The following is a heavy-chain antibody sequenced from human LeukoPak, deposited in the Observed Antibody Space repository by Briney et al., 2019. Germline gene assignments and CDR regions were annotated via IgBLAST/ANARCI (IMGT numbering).Heavy chain of an antibody. J-gene: IGHJ4*02. D-gene: IGHD5-12*01. V-gene: IGHV3-7*01. Sequence: PGGSLRLSCAASGFTFSSYWMSWVRQAPGKGLEWVANIKQDGSEKYYVDSVKGRFTISRDNAKNSLYLQMNSLRAEDTAVYYCARGLSGYEDGHFDYWGQGTLVTVSP. CDR2: IKQDGSEK. CDR3: ARGLSGYEDGHFDY. CDR1: GFTFSSYW.